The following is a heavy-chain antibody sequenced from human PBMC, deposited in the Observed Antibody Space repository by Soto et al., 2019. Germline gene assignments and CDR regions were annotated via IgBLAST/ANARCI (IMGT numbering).Heavy chain of an antibody. V-gene: IGHV4-34*01. J-gene: IGHJ4*02. CDR1: GGSFSGYY. D-gene: IGHD4-17*01. CDR3: ARHRALGDYPGNEFDY. CDR2: INHSGST. Sequence: SETLSLTCAVYGGSFSGYYWSWIRQPPGKGLEWIGEINHSGSTNYNPSLKSRVTISVDTSKNQFSLKLSSVTAADTAVYYCARHRALGDYPGNEFDYWGQGTLVTVSS.